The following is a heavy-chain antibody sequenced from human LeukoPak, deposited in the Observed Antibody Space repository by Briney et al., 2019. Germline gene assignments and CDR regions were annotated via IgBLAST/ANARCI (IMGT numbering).Heavy chain of an antibody. J-gene: IGHJ6*03. CDR3: ARGAYSSSAAYYYYYMDV. CDR2: MNPNSGNT. CDR1: GYTFTSYD. V-gene: IGHV1-8*01. Sequence: ASVKVSCKASGYTFTSYDINWVRQATGQGLEWMGWMNPNSGNTGYAQKFQGRVTMTRNTSISTAHMELSSLRSEDTAVYYCARGAYSSSAAYYYYYMDVWGKGTTVTVSS. D-gene: IGHD6-6*01.